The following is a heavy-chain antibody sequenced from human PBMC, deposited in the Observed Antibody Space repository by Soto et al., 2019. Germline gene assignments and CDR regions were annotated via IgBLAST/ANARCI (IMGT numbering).Heavy chain of an antibody. CDR1: GFTFSSYW. CDR2: IKQDGSEK. CDR3: ARVIWPAIYDFWSGSRGYFDY. J-gene: IGHJ4*02. V-gene: IGHV3-7*01. D-gene: IGHD3-3*01. Sequence: PGGSLRLSCAASGFTFSSYWMSWVRQAPGKGLEWVGNIKQDGSEKYYVDSVKGRFTISRDNAKNSLYLQMNSLRAEDTAVYYCARVIWPAIYDFWSGSRGYFDYWGQGTLVTVSS.